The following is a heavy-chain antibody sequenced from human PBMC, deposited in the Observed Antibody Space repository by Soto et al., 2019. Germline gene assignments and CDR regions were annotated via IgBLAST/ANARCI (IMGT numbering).Heavy chain of an antibody. CDR1: GYTFTSYG. D-gene: IGHD1-1*01. CDR3: AKTVQPPYYYDGMDV. CDR2: ISGYNGDT. V-gene: IGHV1-18*01. Sequence: QGQLVQSGAEVKKAGASVKVSCKASGYTFTSYGISWVRQAPGQGLEWMGWISGYNGDTKNAQKYQGRVTMTVDTSTSTAYMELRSLTSDERAVYYCAKTVQPPYYYDGMDVWGQGTTVTVSS. J-gene: IGHJ6*02.